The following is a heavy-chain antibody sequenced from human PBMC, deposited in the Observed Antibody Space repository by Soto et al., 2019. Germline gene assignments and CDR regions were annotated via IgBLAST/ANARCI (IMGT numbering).Heavy chain of an antibody. CDR2: VFYSGST. V-gene: IGHV4-39*01. D-gene: IGHD3-10*01. CDR3: ASLLHRGSRWYFDL. J-gene: IGHJ2*01. Sequence: QLQLQESGPGLVKPSETLSLTCSVSGGSVSSPTYYWGWIRQPPGKGLEWIGSVFYSGSTYYSPSLKSRVTISVHTSKNQFSLRLNSVTAADTAVYYCASLLHRGSRWYFDLWGRGTLVTVSS. CDR1: GGSVSSPTYY.